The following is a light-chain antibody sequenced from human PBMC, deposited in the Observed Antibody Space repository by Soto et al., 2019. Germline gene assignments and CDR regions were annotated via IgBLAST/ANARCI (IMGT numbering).Light chain of an antibody. Sequence: IVWTQSPCTLSSSPGERATLSCRASQSSSTNNLAWYQQIPVRAPRLLLYAAPRRATGIPDRFTGSGSGTDFTLTISRLEPEDLAVYYWQQYDYSVWTFGQGTKVEIK. CDR3: QQYDYSVWT. CDR1: QSSSTNN. J-gene: IGKJ1*01. CDR2: AAP. V-gene: IGKV3-20*01.